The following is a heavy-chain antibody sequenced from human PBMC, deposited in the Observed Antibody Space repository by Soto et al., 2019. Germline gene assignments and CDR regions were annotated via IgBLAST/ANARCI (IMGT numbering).Heavy chain of an antibody. D-gene: IGHD3-10*01. CDR3: SKTSPLDYGSGGRVYGMDV. CDR2: ISGSGGST. CDR1: GFTFRSYA. V-gene: IGHV3-23*01. J-gene: IGHJ6*02. Sequence: GGSLRLSCAASGFTFRSYAMSWVRQAPGKGLEWVSAISGSGGSTYYADSVKGRFTISRDNSKNTLYLQMNSLRAEDTAVYYRSKTSPLDYGSGGRVYGMDVWGQGTTVPVSS.